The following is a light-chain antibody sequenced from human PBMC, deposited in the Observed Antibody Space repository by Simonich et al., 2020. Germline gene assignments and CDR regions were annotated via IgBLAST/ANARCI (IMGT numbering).Light chain of an antibody. V-gene: IGKV4-1*01. J-gene: IGKJ2*01. CDR3: QQYYSSPYT. CDR2: WAS. CDR1: QSVLYSSNNKNY. Sequence: DIVMTQSPDSLAVSLGERATINCKSSQSVLYSSNNKNYLAWYQQKPGQPPKLLIYWASTRESWVADRFSGSGSGTDVTLTISSLQAEDVAVYYCQQYYSSPYTFGQGTKLESK.